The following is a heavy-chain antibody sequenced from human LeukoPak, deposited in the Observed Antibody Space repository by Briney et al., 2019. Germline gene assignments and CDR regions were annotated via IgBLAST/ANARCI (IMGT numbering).Heavy chain of an antibody. CDR1: GYTFTGYY. V-gene: IGHV1-2*06. Sequence: WASVKVSCKASGYTFTGYYMHWMRQAPGQGLEWMGRINPNSGGTNYAQKFQGRVTMTRDTSISTAYMELSRLRSDDTAVYYCARWRLVGATRVFDYRGQGTLVTVSS. J-gene: IGHJ4*02. CDR3: ARWRLVGATRVFDY. D-gene: IGHD1-26*01. CDR2: INPNSGGT.